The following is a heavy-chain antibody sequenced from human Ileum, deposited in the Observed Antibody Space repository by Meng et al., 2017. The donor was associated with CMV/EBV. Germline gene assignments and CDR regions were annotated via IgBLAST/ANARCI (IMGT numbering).Heavy chain of an antibody. D-gene: IGHD1-20*01. CDR2: INHSGST. CDR3: ARGDYNWNDY. Sequence: SLTCAVYGGSFSGYYWSWIRQPPGKGLEWIGEINHSGSTNYNPSLKSRVTISVDTSKNQFSLKLGSVTAADTAVYYCARGDYNWNDYWGQGTLVTVSS. CDR1: GGSFSGYY. V-gene: IGHV4-34*01. J-gene: IGHJ4*02.